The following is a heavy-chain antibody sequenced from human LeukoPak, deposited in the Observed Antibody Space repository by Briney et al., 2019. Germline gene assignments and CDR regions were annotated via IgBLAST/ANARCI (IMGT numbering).Heavy chain of an antibody. J-gene: IGHJ3*02. V-gene: IGHV3-11*05. CDR1: GFTFSEYY. Sequence: GRTLRLSRAPSGFTFSEYYMSWIPQSPGTGLEWVTYISSSSSYTNYAVSVKGRFTISRDNAKNSLYLQMNSLRAEDTAVYYCAREGSTGRLDAFDIWGQGTMVTVSS. CDR3: AREGSTGRLDAFDI. CDR2: ISSSSSYT. D-gene: IGHD2-8*02.